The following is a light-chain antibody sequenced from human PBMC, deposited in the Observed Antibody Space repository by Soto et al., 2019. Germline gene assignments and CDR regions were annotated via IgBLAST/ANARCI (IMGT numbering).Light chain of an antibody. Sequence: DIQMTQSPSSLSASVGDRVTITCQASQDIRNYLNWYQQKPGKAPNLLIYDASNLRAGVPSRFSGCGSGTEFTFTISSLQPEDIATYYCQHYDHLPPLSFGGGTKVEIK. CDR3: QHYDHLPPLS. J-gene: IGKJ4*01. CDR2: DAS. V-gene: IGKV1-33*01. CDR1: QDIRNY.